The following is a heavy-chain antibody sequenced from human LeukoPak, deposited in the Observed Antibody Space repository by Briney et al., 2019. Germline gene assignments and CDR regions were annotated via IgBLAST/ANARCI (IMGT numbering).Heavy chain of an antibody. CDR2: IIPILGIA. J-gene: IGHJ4*02. D-gene: IGHD2-21*02. CDR3: ARACGGDCYSGYFDY. V-gene: IGHV1-69*04. Sequence: SVKLSCKASGGTFSSYAISWVRQAPGQGLEWMGRIIPILGIANYAQKFQGRVTITADKSTSTAYMELSSLRSEDTAVYYCARACGGDCYSGYFDYWGQGTLVTVSS. CDR1: GGTFSSYA.